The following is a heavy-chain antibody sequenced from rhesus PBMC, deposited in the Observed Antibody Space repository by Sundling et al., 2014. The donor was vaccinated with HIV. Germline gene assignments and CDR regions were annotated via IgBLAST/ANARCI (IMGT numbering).Heavy chain of an antibody. J-gene: IGHJ6*01. V-gene: IGHV3-103*01. CDR1: GFTFSSYA. Sequence: EVQLVETGGGLVQPGGSLKLSCAASGFTFSSYAMNWVRQAPGKGLEWVSSISSNGRNTYYADSVKGRFTISRDNSKNTVSLQMSSLRDDDTAVYYCAKDHNNVWTGYYDYGLDSWGRRVVSRLL. CDR3: AKDHNNVWTGYYDYGLDS. CDR2: ISSNGRNT. D-gene: IGHD3-3*01.